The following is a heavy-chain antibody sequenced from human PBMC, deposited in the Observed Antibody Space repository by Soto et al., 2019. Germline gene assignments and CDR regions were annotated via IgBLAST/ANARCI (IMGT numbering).Heavy chain of an antibody. J-gene: IGHJ4*02. CDR1: GFTFDDYA. V-gene: IGHV3-9*01. CDR3: AKGCLSSGWTSFDY. D-gene: IGHD6-19*01. Sequence: PGGSLRLSCAASGFTFDDYAMHWVRQAPGKGLEWVSGSSWNSGSIGYADSVKGRFTISRDNAKNSLYLQMNSLRAEDTALYYCAKGCLSSGWTSFDYWVQGTLVTVSS. CDR2: SSWNSGSI.